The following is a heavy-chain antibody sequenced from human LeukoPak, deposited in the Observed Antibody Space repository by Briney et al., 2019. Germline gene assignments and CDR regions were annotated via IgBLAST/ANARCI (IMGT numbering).Heavy chain of an antibody. Sequence: GGSLRLSCAASGLTFSSYAMSWVRQAPGKGLEWVSGISGSGAGTYYADSVKGRFTISRDNSKRMLYLQMNSLRAEDTATYYCAARPTSEAVAPSDFWGQGTLVTVSP. CDR3: AARPTSEAVAPSDF. V-gene: IGHV3-23*01. D-gene: IGHD6-19*01. CDR2: ISGSGAGT. CDR1: GLTFSSYA. J-gene: IGHJ4*02.